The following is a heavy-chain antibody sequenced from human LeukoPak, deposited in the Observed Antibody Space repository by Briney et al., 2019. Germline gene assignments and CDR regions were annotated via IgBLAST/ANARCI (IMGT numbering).Heavy chain of an antibody. V-gene: IGHV3-30*02. D-gene: IGHD2-2*01. CDR1: GFTFSSYG. J-gene: IGHJ5*02. Sequence: GGSLRLSCAASGFTFSSYGMHWVRQAPGKGLEWVAFIRYDGSNKYYADSVKGRFTISRDNSKNTLYLQMNSLRAEDTAVYYCARGLDCSSTSCRSLGWFDPWGQGTLVTVSS. CDR3: ARGLDCSSTSCRSLGWFDP. CDR2: IRYDGSNK.